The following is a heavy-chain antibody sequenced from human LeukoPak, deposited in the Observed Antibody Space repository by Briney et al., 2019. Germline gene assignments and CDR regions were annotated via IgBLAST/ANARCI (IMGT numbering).Heavy chain of an antibody. Sequence: GGSLRPSCAASGFTFANYAMTWVRQAPGKGLEWVSVTSGSGTNAYYADSVKGRFTISRDNRKNILYLDMNTLRAEDTAVYYCAKDPLSSSGSYSGWFDPWGQGTLVIVSS. CDR2: TSGSGTNA. J-gene: IGHJ5*02. D-gene: IGHD1-26*01. V-gene: IGHV3-23*01. CDR1: GFTFANYA. CDR3: AKDPLSSSGSYSGWFDP.